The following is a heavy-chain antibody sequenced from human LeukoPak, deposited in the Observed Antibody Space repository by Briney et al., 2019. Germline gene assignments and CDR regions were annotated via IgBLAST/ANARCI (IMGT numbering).Heavy chain of an antibody. CDR1: GFTFSSYS. D-gene: IGHD2-2*01. CDR2: ISSSSSTI. CDR3: AGYCSSASCYGVDY. J-gene: IGHJ4*02. Sequence: PGGSLRLSCAAPGFTFSSYSMNWVRQAPGKGLEWVSYISSSSSTIYYADSVKGRFTISRDNAKSSLYLQLNSLRAEDTAVYYCAGYCSSASCYGVDYWGQGTLVTVSS. V-gene: IGHV3-48*01.